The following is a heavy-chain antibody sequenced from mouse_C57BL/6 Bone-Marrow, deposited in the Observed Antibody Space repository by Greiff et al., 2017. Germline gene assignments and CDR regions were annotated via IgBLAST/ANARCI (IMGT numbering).Heavy chain of an antibody. CDR1: GYTFTSYW. CDR3: ARRLRLLYYFDY. J-gene: IGHJ2*01. V-gene: IGHV1-55*01. D-gene: IGHD3-2*02. CDR2: IYPGSGST. Sequence: QVQLQQPGAELVKPGASVKMSCTASGYTFTSYWITWVKQRPGQGLEWIGDIYPGSGSTNYNEKFKSQATLTVDTSSSTAYMQLSSLTSEDSAVYYCARRLRLLYYFDYWGKGTTLTVSS.